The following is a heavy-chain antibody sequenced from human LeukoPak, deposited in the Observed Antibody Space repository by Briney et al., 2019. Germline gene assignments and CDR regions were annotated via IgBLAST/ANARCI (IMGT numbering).Heavy chain of an antibody. CDR2: ISKDGRKN. CDR3: ARDLLNYGSAYYDVGIFDS. V-gene: IGHV3-30*04. J-gene: IGHJ4*02. Sequence: GGSLRLSCEASGFSFSTSGVHWVRQAPGKGLEWMAVISKDGRKNHYADSVKGRFTISRDNSKSTLFLQMNSLRPEDTANYYCARDLLNYGSAYYDVGIFDSWGQGTLVTVSS. CDR1: GFSFSTSG. D-gene: IGHD3-10*01.